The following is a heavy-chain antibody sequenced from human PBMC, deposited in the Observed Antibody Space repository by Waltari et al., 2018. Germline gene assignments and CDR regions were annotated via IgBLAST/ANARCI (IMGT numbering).Heavy chain of an antibody. CDR3: AKELTRNCFDA. D-gene: IGHD2-2*01. CDR2: IYLGGGNT. J-gene: IGHJ4*02. V-gene: IGHV3-23*01. CDR1: GFTLSTYA. Sequence: EVQLLESGGGLVQPGGSLRLSCAASGFTLSTYAMSWVRQAPGKGIEWVSTIYLGGGNTFYAASVKGRFTISGDNSRNTLYLEMNSLRAEDTAVYYCAKELTRNCFDAWGQGTLVTVSS.